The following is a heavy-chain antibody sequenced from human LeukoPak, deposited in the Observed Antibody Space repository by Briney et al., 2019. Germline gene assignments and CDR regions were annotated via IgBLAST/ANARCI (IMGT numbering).Heavy chain of an antibody. CDR2: IGSKAYGGTT. CDR1: GFTFSDYA. V-gene: IGHV3-49*03. D-gene: IGHD3-22*01. Sequence: GGSLRLSCTASGFTFSDYAMSWFRQAPGKGLEWVGLIGSKAYGGTTEYAASVKGRFTISRDDSKSIAYLQMNSLKTEDTAVYYCIRGEYYYDSSGYYSDPFYFDYWGQGTLVTVSS. CDR3: IRGEYYYDSSGYYSDPFYFDY. J-gene: IGHJ4*02.